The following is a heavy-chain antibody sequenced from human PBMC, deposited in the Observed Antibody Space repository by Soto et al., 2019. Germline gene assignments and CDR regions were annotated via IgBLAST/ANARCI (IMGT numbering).Heavy chain of an antibody. CDR1: GFTVSSNY. Sequence: EVQLVETGGGLIQPGGSLRLSCAASGFTVSSNYMSWVRQAPGKGLEWVSVIYSGGSTYYADSVKGRFTISRDNSKNTLYLQVNSLRAEDTAVYYCRVGYYYYGMDVWGQGTTVTVSS. J-gene: IGHJ6*02. V-gene: IGHV3-53*02. D-gene: IGHD2-15*01. CDR2: IYSGGST. CDR3: RVGYYYYGMDV.